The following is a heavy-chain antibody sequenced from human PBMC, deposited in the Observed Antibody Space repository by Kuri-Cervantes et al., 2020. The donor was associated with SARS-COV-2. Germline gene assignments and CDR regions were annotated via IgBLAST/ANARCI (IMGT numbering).Heavy chain of an antibody. D-gene: IGHD2-2*01. J-gene: IGHJ4*02. CDR2: INSDGSST. CDR3: ARGYCSSTSCFE. Sequence: GESLKISCAASGFTFSSYSMNWVRQAPGKGLVWVSRINSDGSSTSYADSVKGRFTISRDNAKNTLYLQMNSLRAEDTAVYYCARGYCSSTSCFEWGQGTLVTDSS. CDR1: GFTFSSYS. V-gene: IGHV3-74*01.